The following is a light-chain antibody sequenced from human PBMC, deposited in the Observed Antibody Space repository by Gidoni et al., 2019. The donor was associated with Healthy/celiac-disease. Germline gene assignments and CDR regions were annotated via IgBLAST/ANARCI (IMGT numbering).Light chain of an antibody. Sequence: EIVMTQSPATLSVSPGERATLSCRASQIVSSNLAWYQQKPGQAPRLLIYGASTRSTGIPARFSGSGSGTEFTLTISSLRSEDFAVYYCQQYNNWPPEYTFGQGTKLEIK. CDR2: GAS. V-gene: IGKV3-15*01. J-gene: IGKJ2*01. CDR1: QIVSSN. CDR3: QQYNNWPPEYT.